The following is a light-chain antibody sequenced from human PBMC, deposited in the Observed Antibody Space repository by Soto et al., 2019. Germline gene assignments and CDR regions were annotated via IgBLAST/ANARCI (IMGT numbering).Light chain of an antibody. V-gene: IGKV3-20*01. J-gene: IGKJ1*01. CDR3: HHYGNSPKT. CDR2: GAS. CDR1: QSVSSSY. Sequence: EIVMTQSPATLSVSPGERATLSCRASQSVSSSYLAWYQQKPGQAPRLLIHGASTRATGTPDRFSGSGSGTDFTLTISRLEPEDFAVYYCHHYGNSPKTFGQGTKVDIK.